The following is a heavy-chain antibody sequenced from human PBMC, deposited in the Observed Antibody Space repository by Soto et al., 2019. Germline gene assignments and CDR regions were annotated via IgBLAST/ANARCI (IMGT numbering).Heavy chain of an antibody. J-gene: IGHJ3*02. D-gene: IGHD6-6*01. CDR1: GFTFNAYW. CDR2: INRDGTEK. Sequence: EVQLVESGGGLVQPGGSLRLSCAASGFTFNAYWMTWVRQAPGKGLEWVANINRDGTEKNYVDSVKGRFTVSRDNAKNSLHLQTYSLRAEDTAVYYCVRDRTEYGSYGSSYYDVFDIWGQGTMVTVSS. V-gene: IGHV3-7*05. CDR3: VRDRTEYGSYGSSYYDVFDI.